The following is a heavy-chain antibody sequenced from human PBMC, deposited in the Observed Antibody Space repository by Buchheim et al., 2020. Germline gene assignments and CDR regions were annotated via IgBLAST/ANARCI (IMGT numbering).Heavy chain of an antibody. J-gene: IGHJ4*02. D-gene: IGHD5/OR15-5a*01. CDR3: AKGLREHMYGNFDC. V-gene: IGHV3-23*01. CDR1: GFTFSSYA. Sequence: EVQLLESGGGLVQPGGSLRLSCAASGFTFSSYAMTWVRQAPGKGLEWVSSISGSDHSTYYTGSVRGRFTISRDNSKNTVYLQMNSLRGEDTAVYYCAKGLREHMYGNFDCWGQGTL. CDR2: ISGSDHST.